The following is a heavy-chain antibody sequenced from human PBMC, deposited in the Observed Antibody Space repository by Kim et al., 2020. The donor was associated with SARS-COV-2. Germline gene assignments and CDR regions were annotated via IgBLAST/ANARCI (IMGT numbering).Heavy chain of an antibody. J-gene: IGHJ6*02. Sequence: GGSLRLSCAASGFTFSSYWMSWVRQAPGRGLEWVANIKQDGSEKYYVDSVKGRFTISRDNAKNSLYLQMNSLRAEDTAVYYCARDTYYYGSGSYYYYGMGVWGQGTTVTVSS. V-gene: IGHV3-7*03. CDR1: GFTFSSYW. D-gene: IGHD3-10*01. CDR2: IKQDGSEK. CDR3: ARDTYYYGSGSYYYYGMGV.